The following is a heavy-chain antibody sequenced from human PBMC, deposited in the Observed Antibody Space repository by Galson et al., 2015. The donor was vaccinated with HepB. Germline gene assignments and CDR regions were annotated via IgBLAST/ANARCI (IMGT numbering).Heavy chain of an antibody. J-gene: IGHJ3*02. CDR2: IDTNTGNT. D-gene: IGHD5-12*01. CDR3: ARGRYGDYANDAFDI. Sequence: SVKVSCKASGYIFSKYAMNWVRQVPGQGLEWMGWIDTNTGNTTYAQGFTGRFDFSLDTSMITAYLQISSLQAEDTAIYYCARGRYGDYANDAFDIWGQGTMGTASS. CDR1: GYIFSKYA. V-gene: IGHV7-4-1*02.